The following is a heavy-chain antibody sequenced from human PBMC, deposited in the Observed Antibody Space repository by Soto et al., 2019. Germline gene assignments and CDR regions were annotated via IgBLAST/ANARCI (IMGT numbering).Heavy chain of an antibody. CDR3: ARDPPRYCSSTSCYGHPSDWFDP. V-gene: IGHV1-46*03. J-gene: IGHJ5*02. D-gene: IGHD2-2*01. CDR2: INPSGGST. CDR1: GYTFTSYY. Sequence: QVQLVQSGAEVKKPGASVKVSCKASGYTFTSYYMHWVRQAPGQGLEWMGIINPSGGSTSYAQKFQGRVTLTRDTSTSTVDMELSSLRSEDTAVYYCARDPPRYCSSTSCYGHPSDWFDPWGQGTLVTVSS.